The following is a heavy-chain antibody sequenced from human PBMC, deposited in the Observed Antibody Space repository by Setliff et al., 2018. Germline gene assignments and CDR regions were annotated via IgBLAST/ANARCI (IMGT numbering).Heavy chain of an antibody. CDR2: IYPGDSDI. D-gene: IGHD2-2*01. Sequence: GESLKISCEGSGYSFTNYWIAWVRQMPGKGLEWMGIIYPGDSDIRYSPSFQGQVTFSVDKSINTAYLQWSSLKASDTAMYYCAGFAVPAAIQDDAFDIWGQGTMVTVS. J-gene: IGHJ3*02. CDR3: AGFAVPAAIQDDAFDI. CDR1: GYSFTNYW. V-gene: IGHV5-51*01.